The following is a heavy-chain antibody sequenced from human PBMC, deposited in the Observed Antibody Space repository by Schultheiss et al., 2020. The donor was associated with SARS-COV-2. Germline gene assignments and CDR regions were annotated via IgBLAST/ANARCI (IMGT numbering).Heavy chain of an antibody. V-gene: IGHV4-34*01. CDR3: ATHGFRFLEWQEDS. D-gene: IGHD3-3*01. CDR2: INHSGKT. J-gene: IGHJ4*02. CDR1: GGSFSGYY. Sequence: SETLSLTCAVYGGSFSGYYWSWIRQPPGKGLEWIGEINHSGKTNYNPSLKSRATISIDTSKNQFSLKLKSVTAADTAVYYCATHGFRFLEWQEDSWGQGTLVTVSS.